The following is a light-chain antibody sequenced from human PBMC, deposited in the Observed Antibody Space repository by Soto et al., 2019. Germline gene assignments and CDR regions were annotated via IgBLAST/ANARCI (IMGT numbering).Light chain of an antibody. V-gene: IGLV2-14*01. CDR1: SSDVGGYNY. J-gene: IGLJ3*02. CDR3: CAYRTAITLGL. CDR2: DVS. Sequence: QSALTQPASVSGSPGQSTTISCTGTSSDVGGYNYVSWYQQHPGKAPKLIIYDVSGRPSGVSDRFSGSKSGNTAALTISGLQAEDEADYYGCAYRTAITLGLFGGGTKLTVL.